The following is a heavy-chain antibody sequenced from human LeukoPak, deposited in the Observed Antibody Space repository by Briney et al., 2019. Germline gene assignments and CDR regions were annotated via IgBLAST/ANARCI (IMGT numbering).Heavy chain of an antibody. CDR3: ATGDGYNSFDY. CDR2: IYTSGST. D-gene: IGHD5-24*01. Sequence: SETLSLTCTISGGSFSSYYWSWIRQPAGKGLEWIGRIYTSGSTNYNSSLKSRVSMSVDTSKNQVSLKLSSVTAADTAVYYCATGDGYNSFDYWGQGTLVTVSS. J-gene: IGHJ4*02. CDR1: GGSFSSYY. V-gene: IGHV4-4*07.